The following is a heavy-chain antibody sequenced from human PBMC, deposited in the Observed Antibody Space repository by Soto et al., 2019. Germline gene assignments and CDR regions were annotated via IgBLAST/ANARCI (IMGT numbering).Heavy chain of an antibody. Sequence: QVQLQESGPGLVKPSETLSLTCTVAGGSISSSYWSWIRQPPGKGLEWIGYIYYSGSTNYNPSLTRGVTIAVYTSKTQFSLKRSSGTAADTAVYYCARHRPGGGRSCYDYWGQGALVTVSS. CDR1: GGSISSSY. D-gene: IGHD2-15*01. J-gene: IGHJ4*02. V-gene: IGHV4-59*08. CDR3: ARHRPGGGRSCYDY. CDR2: IYYSGST.